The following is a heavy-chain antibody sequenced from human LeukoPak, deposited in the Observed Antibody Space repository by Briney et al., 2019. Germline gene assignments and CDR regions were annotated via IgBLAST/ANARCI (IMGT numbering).Heavy chain of an antibody. CDR1: GYTFTSYG. CDR2: ISAYNGNT. D-gene: IGHD3-22*01. J-gene: IGHJ4*02. Sequence: ASVKVSCKASGYTFTSYGISWVRQAPGQGLEWMGWISAYNGNTNHAQKLQGRVTMTTDTSTSTAYMELRSLRSDDTAVYYCARSAAYYYDSSGYYYGSFDYWGQGTLVTVSS. V-gene: IGHV1-18*01. CDR3: ARSAAYYYDSSGYYYGSFDY.